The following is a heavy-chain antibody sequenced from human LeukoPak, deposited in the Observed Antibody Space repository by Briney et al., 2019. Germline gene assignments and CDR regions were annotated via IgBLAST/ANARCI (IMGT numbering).Heavy chain of an antibody. J-gene: IGHJ4*02. D-gene: IGHD3-16*01. CDR1: GGSISSYY. CDR2: IYYSGST. Sequence: SETLSLTCTVSGGSISSYYWSWIRQPPGKGLEWIGYIYYSGSTNYNPSLKSRVTISVDTSKNQFSLKLSSVTAADTAVYYCARAGRYYDYVWGSYPSMDYWGQGTLVTVSS. V-gene: IGHV4-59*01. CDR3: ARAGRYYDYVWGSYPSMDY.